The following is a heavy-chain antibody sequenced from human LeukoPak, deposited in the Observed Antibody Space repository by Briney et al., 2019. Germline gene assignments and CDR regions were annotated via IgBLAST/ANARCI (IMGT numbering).Heavy chain of an antibody. CDR2: IIPIFGTA. CDR3: ASSITGTTDYYYYMDV. CDR1: GGTFISYA. J-gene: IGHJ6*03. Sequence: SVKVSCKASGGTFISYAISWVRQAPGQGLEWMGGIIPIFGTANYAQKFQGRVTITTDESTSTAYMELSSLRSEDTAVYYCASSITGTTDYYYYMDVGGKGTTVTVSS. D-gene: IGHD1-7*01. V-gene: IGHV1-69*05.